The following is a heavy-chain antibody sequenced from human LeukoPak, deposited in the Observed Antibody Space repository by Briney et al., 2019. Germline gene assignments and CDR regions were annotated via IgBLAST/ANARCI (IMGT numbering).Heavy chain of an antibody. V-gene: IGHV1-2*02. D-gene: IGHD2-15*01. Sequence: ASVKDSCKASRYTLIGHYLHSVRQAPGQGLEWMGWRKSEGGGTKYELKCQGSVVMVRVTFISTAYNVKSRLKPDETAVYYGARGRFYSWCDACDIWDQGTRVTVSS. CDR2: RKSEGGGT. CDR1: RYTLIGHY. CDR3: ARGRFYSWCDACDI. J-gene: IGHJ3*02.